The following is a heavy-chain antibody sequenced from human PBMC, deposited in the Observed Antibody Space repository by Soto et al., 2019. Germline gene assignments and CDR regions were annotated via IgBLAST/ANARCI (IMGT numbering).Heavy chain of an antibody. J-gene: IGHJ6*02. CDR1: GGSFSGYY. D-gene: IGHD3-16*01. CDR3: ARFCVWGGLYYYYGMDV. Sequence: SETLSLTCAVYGGSFSGYYWSWIRQPPGKGLEWIGEINHSGSTNYNPSLKSRVTISVDTSKNQFSLKLSSVTAADTAVYYCARFCVWGGLYYYYGMDVWGQGTTVTVSS. V-gene: IGHV4-34*01. CDR2: INHSGST.